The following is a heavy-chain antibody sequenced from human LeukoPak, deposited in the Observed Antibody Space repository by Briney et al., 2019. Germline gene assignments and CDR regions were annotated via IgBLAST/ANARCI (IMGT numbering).Heavy chain of an antibody. CDR3: ERQDASGSWNY. J-gene: IGHJ4*02. CDR1: GGSISSSSYY. D-gene: IGHD3-10*01. Sequence: SETLSLTCTVSGGSISSSSYYWGWIRQPPGKGLEWIGSIYYSGSTYYNPSLKSRVTISVYTSKNQFSLKLSAVTAADTAVFYCERQDASGSWNYWGQGTLVTVSS. CDR2: IYYSGST. V-gene: IGHV4-39*01.